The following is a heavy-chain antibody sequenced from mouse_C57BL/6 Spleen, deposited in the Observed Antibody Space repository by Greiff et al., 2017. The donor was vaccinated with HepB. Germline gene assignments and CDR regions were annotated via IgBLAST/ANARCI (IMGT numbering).Heavy chain of an antibody. J-gene: IGHJ2*01. Sequence: EVKLVESGGGLVKPGGSLKLSCAASGFTFSSYTMSWVRQTPEKRLEWVATISGGGGNTYYPDSVKGRVTISRDNAKNTLYLQMSSLRSEDTALYYCARQRELGPYYFDYWGQGTTLTVSS. CDR3: ARQRELGPYYFDY. D-gene: IGHD4-1*01. CDR2: ISGGGGNT. CDR1: GFTFSSYT. V-gene: IGHV5-9*01.